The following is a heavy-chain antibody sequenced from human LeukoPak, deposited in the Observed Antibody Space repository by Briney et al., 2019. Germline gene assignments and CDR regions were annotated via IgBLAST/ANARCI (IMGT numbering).Heavy chain of an antibody. D-gene: IGHD3-10*01. CDR3: ARDRPGSYWYFDL. J-gene: IGHJ2*01. CDR1: GGSISSYY. V-gene: IGHV4-59*01. CDR2: IYYLGST. Sequence: SETLSLTCTVSGGSISSYYWSWIRQPPGKGLEWVGHIYYLGSTNYNPSLKSRVTISIDTSKNYFSLKLNSVIAADTAVYYCARDRPGSYWYFDLWGRGTLVAVSS.